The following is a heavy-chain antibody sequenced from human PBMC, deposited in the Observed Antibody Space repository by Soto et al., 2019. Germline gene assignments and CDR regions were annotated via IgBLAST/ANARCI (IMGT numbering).Heavy chain of an antibody. J-gene: IGHJ3*02. CDR1: GFTVSSNY. Sequence: GGSLRLSCAASGFTVSSNYMSWVRQAPGKGLEWVSVIYSGSSTYYADSVKGRFTISRDNAKNSLYLQMNSLRAEDTAVYYCATGSYFAFDIWGQGTMVTVSS. D-gene: IGHD1-26*01. V-gene: IGHV3-53*01. CDR3: ATGSYFAFDI. CDR2: IYSGSST.